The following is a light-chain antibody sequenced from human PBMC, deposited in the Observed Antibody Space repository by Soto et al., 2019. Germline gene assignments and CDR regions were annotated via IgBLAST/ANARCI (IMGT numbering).Light chain of an antibody. V-gene: IGLV2-14*03. CDR2: NVY. Sequence: QSVLTHPASVSGSPGQSITISCTGTNSDVGSYNYVSLHQQHPGKAPKLMIYNVYDRPSGISNRFSGSKSGNTASLTISGLQGEDEADYYCSSYTISRTYVFGTGTKVTVL. CDR3: SSYTISRTYV. J-gene: IGLJ1*01. CDR1: NSDVGSYNY.